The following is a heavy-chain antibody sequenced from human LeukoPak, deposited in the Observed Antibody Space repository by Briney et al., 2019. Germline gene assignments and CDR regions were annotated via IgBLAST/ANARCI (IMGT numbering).Heavy chain of an antibody. J-gene: IGHJ5*02. CDR3: ARSGRYCSSTSCYVGNWFDP. CDR1: RYTFTSYY. Sequence: GASVKVSCKASRYTFTSYYMHWVRQAPGQGLEWMGIINPSGGSTSYAQKFQGRVTMTRDTSTSTVYMELSSLRSEDTAVYYCARSGRYCSSTSCYVGNWFDPWGQGTLVTVSS. D-gene: IGHD2-2*01. V-gene: IGHV1-46*01. CDR2: INPSGGST.